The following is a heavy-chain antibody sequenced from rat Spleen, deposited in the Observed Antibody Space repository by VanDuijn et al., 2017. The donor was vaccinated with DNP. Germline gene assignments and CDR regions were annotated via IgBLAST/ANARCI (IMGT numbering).Heavy chain of an antibody. Sequence: EVQLVESGGGLVQPGRSLKLSCAASGFTFSNSGMAWVRQAPKKGLEWVASIRASGGSTSYRASVQGRFTISRDNAKSILYLQMDSLRSEDTATYYCAREQHYHFDYWGQGVMVTVSS. CDR2: IRASGGST. J-gene: IGHJ2*01. CDR1: GFTFSNSG. CDR3: AREQHYHFDY. V-gene: IGHV5-19*01. D-gene: IGHD1-4*01.